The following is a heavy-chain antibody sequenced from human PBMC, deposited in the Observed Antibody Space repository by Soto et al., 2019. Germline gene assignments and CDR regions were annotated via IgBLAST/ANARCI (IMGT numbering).Heavy chain of an antibody. J-gene: IGHJ6*03. D-gene: IGHD5-12*01. CDR2: MNPNSGDT. V-gene: IGHV1-2*02. CDR1: GYRFSDYY. CDR3: ARESGGATATLDYYYFYMDV. Sequence: AASVKVSCKASGYRFSDYYLHWVRQAPGQGHERMGWMNPNSGDTKYAQKFKGRVTMTRDTSVRTAFMELNWLKSDDTAVYYCARESGGATATLDYYYFYMDVWGIGTTVTVSS.